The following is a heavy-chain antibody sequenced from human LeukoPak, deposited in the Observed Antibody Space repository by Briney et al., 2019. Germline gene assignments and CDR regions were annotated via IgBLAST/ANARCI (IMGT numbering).Heavy chain of an antibody. J-gene: IGHJ3*01. CDR1: GFTISSYA. V-gene: IGHV3-23*01. Sequence: PSESLTLTCAASGFTISSYALSWVRQAPGKGLEWVSAISGSGGSTYYADSVKGRFTISRDNSKNTLFLQMSSLRAEDTGVYYCAREGYTSGYAGAFDFWGQGSVVTVSS. CDR3: AREGYTSGYAGAFDF. D-gene: IGHD2-2*01. CDR2: ISGSGGST.